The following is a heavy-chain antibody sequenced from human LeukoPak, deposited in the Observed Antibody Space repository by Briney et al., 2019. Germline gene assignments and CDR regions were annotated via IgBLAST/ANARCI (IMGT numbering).Heavy chain of an antibody. Sequence: GGSLRLSCAASGFTFSSYAMSWVRQAPGKGLEWVAVISYDGSNKYYADSVKGRFTISRDNAKNSLYLQMNSLRAEDTAVYYCARSIAATGTVFWDYWGQGTLVTVSS. CDR2: ISYDGSNK. J-gene: IGHJ4*02. CDR1: GFTFSSYA. V-gene: IGHV3-30-3*01. CDR3: ARSIAATGTVFWDY. D-gene: IGHD6-13*01.